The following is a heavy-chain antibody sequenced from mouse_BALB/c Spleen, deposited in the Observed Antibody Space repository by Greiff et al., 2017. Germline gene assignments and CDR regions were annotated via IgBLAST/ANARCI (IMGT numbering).Heavy chain of an antibody. CDR1: GYTFTSYW. V-gene: IGHV1-69*02. J-gene: IGHJ4*01. CDR3: ARKDGVRRDAMDY. Sequence: VQLQQPGAELVKPGASVKLSCKASGYTFTSYWMHWVKQRPGQGLEWIGEIDPSDSYTNYNQKFKGKATLTVDKSSSTAYMQLSSLTSEDSAVYYCARKDGVRRDAMDYWGQGTSVTVSS. D-gene: IGHD2-14*01. CDR2: IDPSDSYT.